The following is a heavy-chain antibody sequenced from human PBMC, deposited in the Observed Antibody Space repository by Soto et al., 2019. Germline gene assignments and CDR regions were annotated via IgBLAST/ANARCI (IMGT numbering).Heavy chain of an antibody. CDR2: IYYSGST. J-gene: IGHJ6*03. D-gene: IGHD3-16*02. V-gene: IGHV4-39*01. CDR1: GGSISSSSYY. Sequence: SETVSLTSTISGGSISSSSYYWCWIRQPPGKGLEWIGSIYYSGSTYYNPSLKSRVTISVDTSKNQFSLKLSSVTAADTAVYYCARHKGITFGGVIVSYYYYYMDVWGKGTTVTVS. CDR3: ARHKGITFGGVIVSYYYYYMDV.